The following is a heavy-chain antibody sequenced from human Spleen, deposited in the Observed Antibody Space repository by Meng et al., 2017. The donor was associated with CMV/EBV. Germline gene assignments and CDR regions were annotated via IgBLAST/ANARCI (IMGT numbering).Heavy chain of an antibody. V-gene: IGHV4-59*01. CDR2: IYYGGNA. CDR3: ARAGITPRPIQYHFYGLDV. D-gene: IGHD1-14*01. Sequence: GSLRLSCTVSGDSMMSYYWNWIRQPPGKGLEWIGYIYYGGNADYNPSLESRVAISVEKSKNQFSLRLSSVTAADTAVYYCARAGITPRPIQYHFYGLDVWGQGTTVTVSS. J-gene: IGHJ6*02. CDR1: GDSMMSYY.